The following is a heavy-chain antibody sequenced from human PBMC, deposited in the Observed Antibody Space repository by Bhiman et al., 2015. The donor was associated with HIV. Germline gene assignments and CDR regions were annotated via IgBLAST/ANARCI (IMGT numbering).Heavy chain of an antibody. J-gene: IGHJ6*02. CDR3: ARDQAREVNGMGV. V-gene: IGHV3-21*03. CDR2: ISSSSSYI. D-gene: IGHD3-10*01. Sequence: EVQLVESGGGLVKPGGSLRLSCTGSGFSLSTYTMNWVRQAPGKGLEWVSSISSSSSYIYYADSVKGRFTISRDNAKNSLYLQMNSLRAEDTGVYNCARDQAREVNGMGVWGQGTTVTVSS. CDR1: GFSLSTYT.